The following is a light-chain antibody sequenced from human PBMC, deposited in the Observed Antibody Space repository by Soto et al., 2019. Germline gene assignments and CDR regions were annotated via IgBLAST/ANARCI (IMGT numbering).Light chain of an antibody. J-gene: IGKJ1*01. CDR1: QHVDRY. CDR3: QQSSNIPLT. V-gene: IGKV1-39*01. CDR2: SAS. Sequence: DIQMTQSPSSLSASVGDSVTITCRTSQHVDRYLSWYQQIPGRAPKLLIYSASSLVSGVPPRFRGSASGTEFTLSISSLQREDFATYFCQQSSNIPLTFGQGTKVEMK.